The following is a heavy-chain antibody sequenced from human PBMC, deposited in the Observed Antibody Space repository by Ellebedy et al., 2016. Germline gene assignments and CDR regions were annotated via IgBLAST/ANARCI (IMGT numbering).Heavy chain of an antibody. CDR1: GFTFSTFW. CDR3: TRDHRGERLFDY. J-gene: IGHJ4*02. D-gene: IGHD3-10*01. CDR2: INQDGSAK. V-gene: IGHV3-7*03. Sequence: GGSLRLSCATSGFTFSTFWMSWVRQAPGKGQEWVANINQDGSAKNYVDSVKGRFAISRDNAKNSLYLQMNSLRGEDTAVYYCTRDHRGERLFDYWGQGTLVTVSS.